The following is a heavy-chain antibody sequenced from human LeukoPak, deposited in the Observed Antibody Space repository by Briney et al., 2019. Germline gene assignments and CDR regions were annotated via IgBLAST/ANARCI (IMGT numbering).Heavy chain of an antibody. CDR2: IQSDGSKE. Sequence: GGSLRLSCAASGFTFRYYGMHWVRQAPGKGLEWVAAIQSDGSKEYYADSVKGRFTISRDNSKNTLYLQMNSLRAEDTAVYYCARSYKDSSGKVPPRYWGQGTLVTVSS. V-gene: IGHV3-33*01. CDR3: ARSYKDSSGKVPPRY. D-gene: IGHD3-22*01. J-gene: IGHJ4*02. CDR1: GFTFRYYG.